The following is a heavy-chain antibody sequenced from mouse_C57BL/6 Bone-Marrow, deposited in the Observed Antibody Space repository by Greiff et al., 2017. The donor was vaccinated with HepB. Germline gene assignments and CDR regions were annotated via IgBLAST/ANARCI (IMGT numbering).Heavy chain of an antibody. CDR3: ARCSSYTGWYFDV. J-gene: IGHJ1*03. CDR1: GYSFTGYY. V-gene: IGHV1-42*01. Sequence: EVQLQESGPELVKPGASVKISCKASGYSFTGYYMNWVKQSPEKSLEWIGEINPSTGGTTYNQKFKAKATLTVDKSSSTAYMQLKSLTSEDSAVYYCARCSSYTGWYFDVWGTGTTVTVSS. CDR2: INPSTGGT. D-gene: IGHD1-1*01.